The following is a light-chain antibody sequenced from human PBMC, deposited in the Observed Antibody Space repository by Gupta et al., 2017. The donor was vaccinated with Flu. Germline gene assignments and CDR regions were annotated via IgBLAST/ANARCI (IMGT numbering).Light chain of an antibody. CDR3: QQYYSDPWT. CDR1: QSVLYSSKNKNC. Sequence: SLGERATINCKSSQSVLYSSKNKNCLAWYQQKPGQPPKLLIYWASTRESGVPDRFSGSGSGTDFTLTISSLQAEDAAVYYCQQYYSDPWTFGQGTKMEIK. CDR2: WAS. J-gene: IGKJ1*01. V-gene: IGKV4-1*01.